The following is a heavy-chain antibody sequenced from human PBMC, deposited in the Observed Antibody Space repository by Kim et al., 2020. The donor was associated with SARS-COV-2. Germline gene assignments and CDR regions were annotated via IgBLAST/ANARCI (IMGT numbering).Heavy chain of an antibody. D-gene: IGHD3-10*02. CDR3: ARGMFRNGFDV. CDR1: GLTVSRYW. V-gene: IGHV3-74*01. J-gene: IGHJ6*02. CDR2: SRSDGGST. Sequence: GGSLRLSCAASGLTVSRYWITWVLQSTGTGLVGVSGSRSDGGSTNYAASVKGRFTMSRDNAENTLYLQMNSLRAEDTAVYYCARGMFRNGFDVWGQGTTVTVSS.